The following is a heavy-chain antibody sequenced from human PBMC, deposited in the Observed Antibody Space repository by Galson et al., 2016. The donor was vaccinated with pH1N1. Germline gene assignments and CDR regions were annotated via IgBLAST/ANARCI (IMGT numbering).Heavy chain of an antibody. Sequence: SVKVSCKASGYTLTNYDINWVRQATGQGLEWMGWMSPNNGNADYAPKFQGRVTLTRNASINTAYMELSSLTSEDPAVYYCARGPVYWYFDLWGRGTPVIVS. V-gene: IGHV1-8*01. CDR1: GYTLTNYD. CDR2: MSPNNGNA. J-gene: IGHJ2*01. CDR3: ARGPVYWYFDL.